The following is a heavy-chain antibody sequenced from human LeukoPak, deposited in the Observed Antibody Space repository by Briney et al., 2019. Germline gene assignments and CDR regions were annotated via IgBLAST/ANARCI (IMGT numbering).Heavy chain of an antibody. V-gene: IGHV4-34*01. CDR2: INHSGST. D-gene: IGHD1-26*01. Sequence: SETLSLTCAVYGGSFSGYYWSWIRQPPGKGLEWIGEINHSGSTNYNPSLKSRVTISVDTSKNQFSLKLSSVTAADTAVYYCARSLVGATLPLDYWGQGTLVTVSS. CDR3: ARSLVGATLPLDY. J-gene: IGHJ4*02. CDR1: GGSFSGYY.